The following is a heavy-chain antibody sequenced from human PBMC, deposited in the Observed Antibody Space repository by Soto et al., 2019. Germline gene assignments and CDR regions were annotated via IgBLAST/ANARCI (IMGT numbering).Heavy chain of an antibody. Sequence: HPGGSLRLSCAASGFTFSSYAMHWVRQAPGKGLEWVAVISYDGSNKYYADSVKGRFTISRDNSKNTLYLQMNSLRGEDTAVYYCARENYGDHYFDYWGQGTLVTVSS. CDR3: ARENYGDHYFDY. J-gene: IGHJ4*02. CDR1: GFTFSSYA. CDR2: ISYDGSNK. D-gene: IGHD4-17*01. V-gene: IGHV3-30-3*01.